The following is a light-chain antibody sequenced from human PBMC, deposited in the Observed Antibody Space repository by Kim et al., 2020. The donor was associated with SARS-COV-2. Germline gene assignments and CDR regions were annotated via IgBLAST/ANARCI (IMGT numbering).Light chain of an antibody. CDR2: AAS. CDR3: QQSYSTPPT. Sequence: DIQMTQSPSSLSASVGDRVTITCRASQSISSYLNWYHQKPGKAPELLIYAASSLQSGVPSRFSGSGSGTDFTLTINSLQPEDFATYYCQQSYSTPPTFGQGTNLEI. CDR1: QSISSY. J-gene: IGKJ2*01. V-gene: IGKV1-39*01.